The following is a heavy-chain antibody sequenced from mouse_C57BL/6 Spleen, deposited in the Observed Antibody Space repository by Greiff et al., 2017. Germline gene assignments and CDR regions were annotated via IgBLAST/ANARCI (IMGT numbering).Heavy chain of an antibody. V-gene: IGHV14-2*01. D-gene: IGHD2-3*01. J-gene: IGHJ3*01. CDR1: GFNIKDYY. CDR3: AHFPTGGYFSWFDY. CDR2: IDPEDGET. Sequence: EVQLQQSGAELVKPGASVKLSCTASGFNIKDYYMHWVKQRTEQGLEWIGSIDPEDGETKYDPKFQGKATITADTSSNTAYLQLSRLTSENTAVYSCAHFPTGGYFSWFDYWGQGTMLTVSA.